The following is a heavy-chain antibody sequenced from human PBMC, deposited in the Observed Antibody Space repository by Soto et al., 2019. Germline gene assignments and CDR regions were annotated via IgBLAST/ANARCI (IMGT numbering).Heavy chain of an antibody. CDR3: ARHSPLPEYCSSTSCRINWFDP. D-gene: IGHD2-2*01. V-gene: IGHV5-51*01. CDR1: GYSFTSYW. CDR2: IYPGDSDT. J-gene: IGHJ5*02. Sequence: GESLKISCKGSGYSFTSYWIGWVRQMPGKGLEWMGIIYPGDSDTRYSPSFQGQVTISADKSISTAYLQWSSLKASDTAMYYYARHSPLPEYCSSTSCRINWFDPWGQGTLVTVSS.